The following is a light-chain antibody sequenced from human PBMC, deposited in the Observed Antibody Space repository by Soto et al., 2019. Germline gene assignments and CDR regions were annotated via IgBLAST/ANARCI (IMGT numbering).Light chain of an antibody. Sequence: DIQMTQSPSSLSASVGDRVTITCRASQSISSYLNWYQQKPGKAPKLLIYAASSLQSGVPSRFSGSGSGTGFTLTNRNLQPEDFATYYCQQSYSTPPYTFGQGTKLEIK. CDR3: QQSYSTPPYT. CDR1: QSISSY. J-gene: IGKJ2*01. CDR2: AAS. V-gene: IGKV1-39*01.